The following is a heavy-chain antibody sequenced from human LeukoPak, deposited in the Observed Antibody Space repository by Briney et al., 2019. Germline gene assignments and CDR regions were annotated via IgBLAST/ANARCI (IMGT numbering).Heavy chain of an antibody. V-gene: IGHV4-59*08. CDR2: IYYSGST. J-gene: IGHJ4*02. D-gene: IGHD2-2*01. Sequence: SETLSLTCTVSGGSISSYYWSWIRQPPGKGLEWIGYIYYSGSTNYNPSLKSRVTISVDTSKNQFSLKLSSVTAADTAVYYCAGRVLLGYCGSTSCSFDYWGQGTLVTVSS. CDR3: AGRVLLGYCGSTSCSFDY. CDR1: GGSISSYY.